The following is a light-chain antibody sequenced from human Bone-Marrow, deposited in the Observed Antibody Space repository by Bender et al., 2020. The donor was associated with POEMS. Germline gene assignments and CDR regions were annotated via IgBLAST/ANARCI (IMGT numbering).Light chain of an antibody. CDR3: CSYSGSSTWV. J-gene: IGLJ3*02. V-gene: IGLV2-23*02. Sequence: QSALTQPASVSGSPGQSITISCTGTSSDVGGYNYVSWYQQHPGKAPKLIIYDVNKRPSGISNRFSGSKSDNTASLTISGLQAEDEADYYCCSYSGSSTWVFGGGTKVTVL. CDR1: SSDVGGYNY. CDR2: DVN.